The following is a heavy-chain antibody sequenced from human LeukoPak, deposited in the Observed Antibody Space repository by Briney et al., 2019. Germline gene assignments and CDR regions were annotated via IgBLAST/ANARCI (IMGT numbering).Heavy chain of an antibody. CDR1: GGSFSGYY. CDR3: ARDGIAVAGTFGN. V-gene: IGHV4-34*01. D-gene: IGHD6-19*01. J-gene: IGHJ4*02. Sequence: PSETLSLTCAVYGGSFSGYYWSWIRQPPGKGLEWIGEINHSGSTNYNPSLKSRVTISVDTSKNQFSLKLSSVTAADTAVYYCARDGIAVAGTFGNWGQGTLVTVSS. CDR2: INHSGST.